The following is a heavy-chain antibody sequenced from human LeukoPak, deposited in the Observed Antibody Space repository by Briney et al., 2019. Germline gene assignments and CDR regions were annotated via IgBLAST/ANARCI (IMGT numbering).Heavy chain of an antibody. V-gene: IGHV3-23*01. CDR2: ISGSGGST. Sequence: GGSLRLSCAASGFTFSSYGTSWVRQAPGKGLEWVSAISGSGGSTYYADSVKGRFTISRANSKNTLYLQMNSLRAEDTAVYYCAKDRGLWLLHDYWGQGTLVTVSS. CDR3: AKDRGLWLLHDY. D-gene: IGHD5-18*01. J-gene: IGHJ4*02. CDR1: GFTFSSYG.